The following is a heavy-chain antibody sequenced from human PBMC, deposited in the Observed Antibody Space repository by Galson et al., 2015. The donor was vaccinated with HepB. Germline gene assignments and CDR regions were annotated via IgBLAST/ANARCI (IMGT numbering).Heavy chain of an antibody. V-gene: IGHV3-30*18. D-gene: IGHD6-19*01. CDR3: AKDPYLYSALAGTMAGFDY. CDR2: ISYDGSNK. CDR1: GFIFRHHA. J-gene: IGHJ4*02. Sequence: SLRLSCAGSGFIFRHHAMAWIRQAPGKGLEWVVVISYDGSNKYYADSVKGRFTISRDNSKNTLYLQMNSLRAEDTALYYCAKDPYLYSALAGTMAGFDYWGQGTLVTVSS.